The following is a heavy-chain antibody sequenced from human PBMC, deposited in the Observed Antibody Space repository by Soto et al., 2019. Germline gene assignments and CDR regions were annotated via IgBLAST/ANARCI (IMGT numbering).Heavy chain of an antibody. Sequence: QVQLQESGPGLVKPSQTLSLTCSVSGDSIRGGGHYWNWIRQFPGKGLEWIGYVYHSGSTHYNPSLRGRLTISTDTSKNQFSLRLISVTAADTALYYCARDTGLAPTVWGYRGHGTQVTLSS. CDR3: ARDTGLAPTVWGY. J-gene: IGHJ4*03. CDR1: GDSIRGGGHY. D-gene: IGHD7-27*01. V-gene: IGHV4-31*03. CDR2: VYHSGST.